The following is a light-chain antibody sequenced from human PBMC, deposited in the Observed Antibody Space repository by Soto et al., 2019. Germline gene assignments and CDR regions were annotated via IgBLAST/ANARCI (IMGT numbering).Light chain of an antibody. CDR2: DVS. V-gene: IGLV2-14*01. CDR3: SSYTSSSTPYV. Sequence: QSVLTQPASVSGSPGQLITISCTGTSSDVGGYNYVSWYQQHPGKAPKLMIYDVSNRPSGVSNRFSGSKSGNTASLTISGLQAEDEADYYCSSYTSSSTPYVFGTGTKVTDL. CDR1: SSDVGGYNY. J-gene: IGLJ1*01.